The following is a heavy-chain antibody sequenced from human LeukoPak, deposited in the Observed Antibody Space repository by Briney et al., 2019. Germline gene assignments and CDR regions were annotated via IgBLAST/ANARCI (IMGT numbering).Heavy chain of an antibody. CDR3: ATRESSMARSH. V-gene: IGHV3-7*01. CDR2: INEDGSAQ. Sequence: GGSLRLSCAASGFIFSDYWMNWVRQVPGKWLEWVANINEDGSAQDYVDSVRGRFSISRDNAKNSLYLQMNSLRVEDTAIYYCATRESSMARSHWGQGTLVTVSS. CDR1: GFIFSDYW. J-gene: IGHJ4*02. D-gene: IGHD3-10*01.